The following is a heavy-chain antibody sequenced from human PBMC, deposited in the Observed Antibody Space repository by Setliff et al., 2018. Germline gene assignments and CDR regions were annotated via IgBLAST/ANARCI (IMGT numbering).Heavy chain of an antibody. CDR1: GGTFA. J-gene: IGHJ6*03. V-gene: IGHV1-69*10. CDR3: ARNAITGTTRKYYYYMDV. CDR2: TIPTLPLP. Sequence: SVKVSCKASGGTFAITWVRQAPGQGLEWMGGTIPTLPLPNHAVKFQGRITITADKSTSTAYVELSSLRSDDTAVYYCARNAITGTTRKYYYYMDVWGQGTTVTVSS. D-gene: IGHD1-7*01.